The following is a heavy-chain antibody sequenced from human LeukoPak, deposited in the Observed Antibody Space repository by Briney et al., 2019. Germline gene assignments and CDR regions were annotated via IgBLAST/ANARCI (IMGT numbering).Heavy chain of an antibody. CDR1: GYTFTNYD. CDR2: MNPNSGNT. CDR3: ARDIAGATKGAWFDT. V-gene: IGHV1-8*01. D-gene: IGHD1-26*01. Sequence: ASVKVSCKASGYTFTNYDINWVRQATGQGLEWMGFMNPNSGNTGYAQKFQGRVTMTRNTSISTAYMELSSLRSEDTALYYCARDIAGATKGAWFDTWGQGTPVTVSS. J-gene: IGHJ5*02.